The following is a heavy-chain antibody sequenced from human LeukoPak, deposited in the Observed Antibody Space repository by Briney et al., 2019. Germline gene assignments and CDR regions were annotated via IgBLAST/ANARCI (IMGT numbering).Heavy chain of an antibody. V-gene: IGHV1-18*01. D-gene: IGHD3-22*01. J-gene: IGHJ4*02. CDR3: ARVVLDHYYDSSGYLGTLDY. CDR2: INTYNGNT. Sequence: ASVKVSCKASGYTFTNYGISWVRQAPGQGLEWMGWINTYNGNTNYAQKFQGRDTMTTDTSTSTAYMELRSLRSDDTAVYYCARVVLDHYYDSSGYLGTLDYWGQGTLVTVSS. CDR1: GYTFTNYG.